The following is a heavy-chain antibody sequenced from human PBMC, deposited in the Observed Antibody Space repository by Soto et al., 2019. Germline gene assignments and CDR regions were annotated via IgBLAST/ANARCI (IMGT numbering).Heavy chain of an antibody. CDR1: GVSISSVDYY. CDR2: IYYTGTV. CDR3: ARSQTMNWFDP. Sequence: QVQLQESGPGLVNPSQTLSLTCTVSGVSISSVDYYWNWIRQSPGQALEWIGYIYYTGTVYSNASLRSRVVISRDTSRNHFSLKLNSVTVADTAVYYCARSQTMNWFDPWGQGTLVVVSS. J-gene: IGHJ5*02. V-gene: IGHV4-30-4*08.